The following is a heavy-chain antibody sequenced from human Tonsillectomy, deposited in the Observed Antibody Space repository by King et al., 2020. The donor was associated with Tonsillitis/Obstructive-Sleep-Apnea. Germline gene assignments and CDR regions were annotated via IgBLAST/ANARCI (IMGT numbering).Heavy chain of an antibody. CDR1: GFPFSIYA. Sequence: VQLVESGGGLVQPGGSLRLSCAASGFPFSIYAMSWVRQAPGKGLEWVSVISCSCCITYYADSVKGRFTISRDNSKNMLSLQMNSLRAEDTAVYHCAKEVDFWSGFDYWGQGTLVTVSS. V-gene: IGHV3-23*04. J-gene: IGHJ4*02. D-gene: IGHD3-3*01. CDR2: ISCSCCIT. CDR3: AKEVDFWSGFDY.